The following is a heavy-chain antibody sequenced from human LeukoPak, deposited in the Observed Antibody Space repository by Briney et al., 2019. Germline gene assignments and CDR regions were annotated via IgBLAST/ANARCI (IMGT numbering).Heavy chain of an antibody. V-gene: IGHV3-23*01. CDR3: ATRLRFLEWSARIGAFDI. CDR2: ISGSGGST. J-gene: IGHJ3*02. Sequence: GGSLRLSCAASGFTFSSYAMSWVRQAPGKGLEWVSAISGSGGSTYYADSVKGRFTISRDNSKNTLYLQMNSLRAEDTAVYYCATRLRFLEWSARIGAFDIWGQGTMVTVSS. CDR1: GFTFSSYA. D-gene: IGHD3-3*01.